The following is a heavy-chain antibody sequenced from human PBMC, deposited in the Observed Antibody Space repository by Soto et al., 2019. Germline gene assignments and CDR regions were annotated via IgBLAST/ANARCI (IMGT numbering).Heavy chain of an antibody. CDR2: IIPILGIA. Sequence: SVKVSCKASGGTFSSYTISGVRQAPGQGLEWMGRIIPILGIANYAQKFQGRVTITADKSTSTAYMELSSLRSEDTAVYYCARNRLPRDAFDIWGQGTTVTVSS. CDR1: GGTFSSYT. CDR3: ARNRLPRDAFDI. J-gene: IGHJ3*02. V-gene: IGHV1-69*02. D-gene: IGHD4-17*01.